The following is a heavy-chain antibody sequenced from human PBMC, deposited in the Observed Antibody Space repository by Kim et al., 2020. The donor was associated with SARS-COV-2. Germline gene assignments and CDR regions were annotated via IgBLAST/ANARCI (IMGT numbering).Heavy chain of an antibody. V-gene: IGHV4-34*01. D-gene: IGHD5-12*01. CDR2: INHSGST. CDR3: ARQRRDGYMWSFDI. Sequence: SETLSLTCAVYGGSFSGYYWSWIRQPPGKGLEWIGEINHSGSTNYNPSLKSRVTISVDTSKNQFSLKLSSVTAADTAVYYCARQRRDGYMWSFDIWGQGTMVTVSS. CDR1: GGSFSGYY. J-gene: IGHJ3*02.